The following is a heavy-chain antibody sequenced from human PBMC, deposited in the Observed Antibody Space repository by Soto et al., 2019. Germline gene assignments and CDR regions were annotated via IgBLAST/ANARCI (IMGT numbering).Heavy chain of an antibody. V-gene: IGHV2-5*02. CDR1: GFSLSTSGVG. CDR2: IYWECDK. D-gene: IGHD5-18*01. Sequence: QITLKEAGPTLVKTTQPLTLTCTFSGFSLSTSGVGVGWIRQPPGKALEWLGLIYWECDKRYSRSLKSRLTITKDTSKISVVPTMTNMDPVATASYYCAPYRYGNFYYWGQGAMVTVSS. CDR3: APYRYGNFYY. J-gene: IGHJ4*02.